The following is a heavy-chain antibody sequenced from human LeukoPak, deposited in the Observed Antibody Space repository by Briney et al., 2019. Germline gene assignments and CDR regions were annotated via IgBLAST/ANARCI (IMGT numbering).Heavy chain of an antibody. D-gene: IGHD4-17*01. CDR2: IYYTGST. Sequence: SETLSLTCTVSGGSINSNSYYWAWIRQPPGKGLEWIGTIYYTGSTYYNPSLKSRVAISVDTSKNHFSLKLSSVTAADTAVYYCARTDGEETTVMNYWGQGTLVTVSS. J-gene: IGHJ4*02. CDR3: ARTDGEETTVMNY. V-gene: IGHV4-39*01. CDR1: GGSINSNSYY.